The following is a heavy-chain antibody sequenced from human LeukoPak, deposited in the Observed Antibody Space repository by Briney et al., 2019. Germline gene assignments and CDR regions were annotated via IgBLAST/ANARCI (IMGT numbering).Heavy chain of an antibody. CDR3: ARHRYSSSWYYGELDP. J-gene: IGHJ5*02. Sequence: SETLSLTCTVSGGSISSYYWSWIRQPPGKGLEWIGYIYYSGSTNYNPSLKSRVTISVDTSKNQFSLKLSSVTAADTAVYYRARHRYSSSWYYGELDPWGQGTLVTVSS. V-gene: IGHV4-59*08. CDR2: IYYSGST. D-gene: IGHD6-13*01. CDR1: GGSISSYY.